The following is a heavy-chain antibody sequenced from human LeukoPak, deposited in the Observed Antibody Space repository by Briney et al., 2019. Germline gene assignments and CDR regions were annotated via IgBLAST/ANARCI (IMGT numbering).Heavy chain of an antibody. V-gene: IGHV3-33*01. D-gene: IGHD3-16*01. Sequence: GGSLRLFRAASGFPLSSYGMHGVRQAPGRGRECGAVIWYGGSKKYYEGSVKSRFTISSDNSKTTHYLQMNSLRDEDTAVYYCARAPVWRYYFDYWGQGTLVTVSS. CDR2: IWYGGSKK. CDR3: ARAPVWRYYFDY. J-gene: IGHJ4*02. CDR1: GFPLSSYG.